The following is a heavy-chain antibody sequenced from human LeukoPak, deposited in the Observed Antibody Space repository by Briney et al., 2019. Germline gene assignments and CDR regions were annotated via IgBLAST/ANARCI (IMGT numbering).Heavy chain of an antibody. D-gene: IGHD1-26*01. Sequence: GSLRLSCSASGFTFSGHFMHWVRQAPGKGLEYVSSISINGDKTYYAESVKGRFTISRDNSKNTLYLQLSSLRVEDTAVYYCIKDRIGTWSFDHRGQGTLLTVSS. J-gene: IGHJ4*02. CDR1: GFTFSGHF. CDR2: ISINGDKT. V-gene: IGHV3-64D*06. CDR3: IKDRIGTWSFDH.